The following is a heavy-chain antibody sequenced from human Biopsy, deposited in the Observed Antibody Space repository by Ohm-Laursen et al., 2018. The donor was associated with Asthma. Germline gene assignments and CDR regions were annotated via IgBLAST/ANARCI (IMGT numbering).Heavy chain of an antibody. CDR1: GFTFSNAW. Sequence: SLRLSCAAPGFTFSNAWMSWVRQAPGKGLEWVGHVKIKRHGGTTDLAEPVKGRFTISRDDSKNTLYLQMNSLKTEDAAVYYCQRGFNGDDCGYWGQGTLVTVSS. CDR2: VKIKRHGGTT. CDR3: QRGFNGDDCGY. J-gene: IGHJ4*02. V-gene: IGHV3-15*01. D-gene: IGHD5-12*01.